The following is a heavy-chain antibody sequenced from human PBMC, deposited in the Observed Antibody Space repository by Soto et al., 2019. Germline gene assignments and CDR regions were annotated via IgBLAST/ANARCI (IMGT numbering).Heavy chain of an antibody. D-gene: IGHD4-17*01. CDR3: ARGFSYGDYSTPHSAFDI. J-gene: IGHJ3*02. Sequence: SVKVSCTASGGTFSSYTISWVRQAPGQGLEWMGRIIPILGIANYAQKFQGRVTITADKSTSTAYMELSSLRSEDTAVYYCARGFSYGDYSTPHSAFDIWGQGTMVTVSS. CDR2: IIPILGIA. V-gene: IGHV1-69*02. CDR1: GGTFSSYT.